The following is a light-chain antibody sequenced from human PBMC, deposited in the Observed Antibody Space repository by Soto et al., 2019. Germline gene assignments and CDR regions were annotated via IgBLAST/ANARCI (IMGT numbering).Light chain of an antibody. CDR1: SSDVGGYNY. CDR3: SSYSSVTTLWV. J-gene: IGLJ3*02. CDR2: EVS. V-gene: IGLV2-14*01. Sequence: QSALTQPASVSGSPGQSITISCTGTSSDVGGYNYVSWYQQHPGKAPKIIIYEVSNRPSGVSNRFSGSKSGNTASLTVSGLQAEDEADYYCSSYSSVTTLWVFGGGTKVTVL.